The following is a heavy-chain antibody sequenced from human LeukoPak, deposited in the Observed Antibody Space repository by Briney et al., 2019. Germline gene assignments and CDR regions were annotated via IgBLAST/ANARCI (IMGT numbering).Heavy chain of an antibody. CDR2: ISSSSSII. CDR3: ARQQQQLWYD. Sequence: GGSLRPPCAASRFTFSSYSMNWVRQAPGKGLEWLSYISSSSSIIYYADSVKGRFTISRDNAKNSLYLQMNSLRAEDTAVYFCARQQQQLWYDWGQGTLVTVSS. D-gene: IGHD5-18*01. J-gene: IGHJ4*02. V-gene: IGHV3-48*04. CDR1: RFTFSSYS.